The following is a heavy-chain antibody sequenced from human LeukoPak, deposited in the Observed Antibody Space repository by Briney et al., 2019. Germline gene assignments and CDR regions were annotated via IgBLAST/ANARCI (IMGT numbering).Heavy chain of an antibody. V-gene: IGHV3-33*01. CDR2: IYYDEGFD. Sequence: GGSLRLSCEASGVTFMSSVIHWVRQAPGKGLQWLAFIYYDEGFDYYLDSVKGRFTVSRDSSQNTVYLQMDDLRADDTAVYYCARDKVRGSVWGAADHTLDVWGQGRMVSVSS. CDR1: GVTFMSSV. CDR3: ARDKVRGSVWGAADHTLDV. D-gene: IGHD3-10*01. J-gene: IGHJ3*01.